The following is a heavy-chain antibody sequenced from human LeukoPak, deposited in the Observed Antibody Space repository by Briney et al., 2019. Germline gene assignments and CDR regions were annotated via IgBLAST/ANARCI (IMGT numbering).Heavy chain of an antibody. D-gene: IGHD2-15*01. CDR3: ARGDCSGGSCYTIFDY. J-gene: IGHJ4*02. Sequence: SETPSLTCAVYGGSFSGYYWSWIRQPPGKGLEWIGEINHSGSTNYNPSLKSRVTISVDTSKNQFSLKLSSVTAADTAVHYCARGDCSGGSCYTIFDYWGQGTLVTVSS. CDR1: GGSFSGYY. CDR2: INHSGST. V-gene: IGHV4-34*01.